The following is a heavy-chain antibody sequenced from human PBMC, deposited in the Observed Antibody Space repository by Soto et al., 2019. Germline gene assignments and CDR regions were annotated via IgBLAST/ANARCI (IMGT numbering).Heavy chain of an antibody. Sequence: GESLKISCKASGYYFPSYYPAWVRQVPGKGLEWMAIIYPGDSDTKYSPSFQGQVTISVDKSITTTYLRWSSLKASDTATYYCARHVGDATGSYSNWFDSWGQGTLVTVSS. D-gene: IGHD3-9*01. CDR3: ARHVGDATGSYSNWFDS. CDR2: IYPGDSDT. CDR1: GYYFPSYY. J-gene: IGHJ5*01. V-gene: IGHV5-51*01.